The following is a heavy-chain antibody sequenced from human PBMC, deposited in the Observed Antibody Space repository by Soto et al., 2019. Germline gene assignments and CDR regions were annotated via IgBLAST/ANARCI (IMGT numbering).Heavy chain of an antibody. V-gene: IGHV3-30*03. CDR2: ISNDGRNK. CDR3: AGDMYRKYFKY. D-gene: IGHD1-26*01. Sequence: QVQVVESGGGLVQPGRSLRLSCAASGFTFTDYAMHWVRQAPGKGLEWVAAISNDGRNKYYAESAKGRFTISRDDSKNTVYLQMNSLRGEDTAVYFCAGDMYRKYFKYWGQGTLVTVSS. CDR1: GFTFTDYA. J-gene: IGHJ4*02.